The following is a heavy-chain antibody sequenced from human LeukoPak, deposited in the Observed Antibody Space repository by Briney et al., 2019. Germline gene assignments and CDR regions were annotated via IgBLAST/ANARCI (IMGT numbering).Heavy chain of an antibody. CDR1: GGSISSYY. D-gene: IGHD5-18*01. CDR3: ARVGRVDTAMVYYFDY. Sequence: SETLSLTCTVSGGSISSYYWGWIRQPPGKGLEWIGYIYYSGSTNYNPSLKSRVTISVDTSKNQFSLKLSSVTAADTAVYYCARVGRVDTAMVYYFDYWGQGTLVTVSS. V-gene: IGHV4-59*01. CDR2: IYYSGST. J-gene: IGHJ4*02.